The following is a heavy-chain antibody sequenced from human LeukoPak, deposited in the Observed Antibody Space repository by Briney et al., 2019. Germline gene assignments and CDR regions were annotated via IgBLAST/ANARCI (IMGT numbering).Heavy chain of an antibody. CDR3: GRAGVYSASSRYGPDR. D-gene: IGHD3-22*01. V-gene: IGHV3-53*01. J-gene: IGHJ5*02. CDR2: IHSGGET. CDR1: GFSVSNNY. Sequence: TGGSLRLSCAASGFSVSNNYMSWVRQAPGKGLEWVSVIHSGGETYYTDSVKGRFTISRDNSKNTLYLQMNSLRAEDTAVYYCGRAGVYSASSRYGPDRWGQGTLVTVSS.